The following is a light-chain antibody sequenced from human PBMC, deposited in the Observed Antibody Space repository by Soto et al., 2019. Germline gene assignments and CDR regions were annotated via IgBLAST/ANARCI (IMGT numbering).Light chain of an antibody. CDR3: QQYTNTNNPWM. V-gene: IGKV1-5*01. J-gene: IGKJ1*01. CDR1: QRIDTW. CDR2: DAS. Sequence: DIQMTQSPSTLSASLGDRVTITCRASQRIDTWVAWYQQKPGTAPKLLVYDASTLQSGVASRFSGSGSGTEFTLIISGLQPDDSATYYCQQYTNTNNPWMFGQGTKVDIK.